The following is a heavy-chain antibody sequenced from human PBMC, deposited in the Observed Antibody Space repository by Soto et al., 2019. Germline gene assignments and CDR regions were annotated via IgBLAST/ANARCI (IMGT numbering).Heavy chain of an antibody. CDR3: ARHALTDYYDSSGYSLGAVDS. Sequence: GESLKISCKGSGYSFTSYWISWVRQMPGKGLEWMGRIDPSDSYTNYSPSFQGHVTISADKSISTAYLQWSSLTASDTAMYYCARHALTDYYDSSGYSLGAVDSWGQGTMVTVSS. J-gene: IGHJ3*02. V-gene: IGHV5-10-1*01. CDR2: IDPSDSYT. CDR1: GYSFTSYW. D-gene: IGHD3-22*01.